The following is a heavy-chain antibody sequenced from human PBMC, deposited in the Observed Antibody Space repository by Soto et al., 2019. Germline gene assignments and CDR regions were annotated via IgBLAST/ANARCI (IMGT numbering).Heavy chain of an antibody. CDR3: ARVRGNQLLGWFDP. CDR2: IYHSGST. J-gene: IGHJ5*02. D-gene: IGHD2-2*01. Sequence: SETLSLTCAVSGGSISSSNWWSWVRQPPGKGLEWIGEIYHSGSTNYNPSLKSRVTISVDKSKTQFSLKLTSVTAADTAVYYCARVRGNQLLGWFDPWGQGTLVTVSS. V-gene: IGHV4-4*02. CDR1: GGSISSSNW.